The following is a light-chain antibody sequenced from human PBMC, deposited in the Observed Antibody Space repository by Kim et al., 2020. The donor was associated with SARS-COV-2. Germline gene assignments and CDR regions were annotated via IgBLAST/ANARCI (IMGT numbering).Light chain of an antibody. J-gene: IGKJ5*01. V-gene: IGKV3-20*01. CDR1: ETIDNNY. CDR2: GAS. CDR3: QQYANSPIT. Sequence: EILLTQSPGTLSLSQGESATVSCRATETIDNNYLAWYQQKPGQAPRLLIYGASSRATGIPDRFSGSGSGTDFTLTISRLEPEDFAVYYCQQYANSPITFGQGTRLEIK.